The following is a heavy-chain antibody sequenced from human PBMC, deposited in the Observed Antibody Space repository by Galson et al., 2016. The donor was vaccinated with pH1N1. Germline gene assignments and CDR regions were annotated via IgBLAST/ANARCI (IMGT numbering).Heavy chain of an antibody. J-gene: IGHJ4*02. CDR2: ITKRPEGYTT. D-gene: IGHD1-14*01. Sequence: SLRLSCAASGFTLGDFYMDWVRQAPGKGLEWVGRITKRPEGYTTQDAASVRGRFIISREDSKHLLFLQMNSLQTEDTAVYYCTRENHHKFDYWGQGTLVTVSS. CDR1: GFTLGDFY. V-gene: IGHV3-72*01. CDR3: TRENHHKFDY.